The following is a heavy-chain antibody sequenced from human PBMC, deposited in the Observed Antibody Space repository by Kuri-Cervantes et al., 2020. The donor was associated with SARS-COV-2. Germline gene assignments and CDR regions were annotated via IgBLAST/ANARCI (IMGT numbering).Heavy chain of an antibody. Sequence: ESLKISCTVSGGSISSSSYYWGWIRQPPGKGLEWIGSIYYSGSTYYNPSLKSRVTISVDTSKNQFSLKLSSVTAADTAVYYCARACQGDYGDYVRGAYYYYYMDVWGKGTTVTVSS. CDR3: ARACQGDYGDYVRGAYYYYYMDV. J-gene: IGHJ6*03. CDR2: IYYSGST. D-gene: IGHD4-17*01. V-gene: IGHV4-39*07. CDR1: GGSISSSSYY.